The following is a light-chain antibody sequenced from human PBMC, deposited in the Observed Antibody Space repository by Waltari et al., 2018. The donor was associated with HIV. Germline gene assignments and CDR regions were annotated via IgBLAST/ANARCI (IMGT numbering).Light chain of an antibody. Sequence: NFMLTQPHSVSESPGKTVTISCTRSSGSIADNYVPWYQQRPVSAPTTVIYEDNQRPSGVPARFSGSIDSASNAASLTISGLKTEDEADYYCQSYDSSNQVFGGGTQLTVL. CDR1: SGSIADNY. CDR2: EDN. J-gene: IGLJ3*02. V-gene: IGLV6-57*03. CDR3: QSYDSSNQV.